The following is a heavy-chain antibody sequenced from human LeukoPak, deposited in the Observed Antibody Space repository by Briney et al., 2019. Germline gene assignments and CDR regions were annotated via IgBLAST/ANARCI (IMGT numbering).Heavy chain of an antibody. CDR1: GFTFSDFY. CDR2: ISSSSGYT. Sequence: GGSLRLSCVVSGFTFSDFYMSWIRQAPGRGLEWVSYISSSSGYTDYADSLKGRFTVPRDNAKSSLYLQMNSLRAEDTAVYYCARLLMSSSSTHFDPWGQGTLVTVSS. V-gene: IGHV3-11*03. CDR3: ARLLMSSSSTHFDP. D-gene: IGHD2-2*01. J-gene: IGHJ5*02.